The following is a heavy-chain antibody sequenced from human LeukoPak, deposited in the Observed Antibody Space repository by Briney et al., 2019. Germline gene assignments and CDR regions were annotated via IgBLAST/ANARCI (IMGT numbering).Heavy chain of an antibody. CDR3: ARGGLFTYYYDSSGYYFDY. D-gene: IGHD3-22*01. Sequence: ASVKVSRKASGYTFTSYGISWVRQAPGQGLEWMGWISAYNGNTNYAQKLQGRVTMTTDTSTSTAYMELRSLRSDDTAVYYCARGGLFTYYYDSSGYYFDYWGQGTLVTVSS. V-gene: IGHV1-18*01. J-gene: IGHJ4*02. CDR1: GYTFTSYG. CDR2: ISAYNGNT.